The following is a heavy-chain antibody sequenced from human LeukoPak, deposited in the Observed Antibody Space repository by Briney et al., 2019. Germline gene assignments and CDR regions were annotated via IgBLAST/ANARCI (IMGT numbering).Heavy chain of an antibody. CDR3: ATEDAGTSLDN. Sequence: SETLSLTCTVPGGSISSYYYTWIRQPPGKGLEWIGYVYYTGSTNYNPSLKSRVTMSLDTSENQFSLKLRSVTAADTAVYYCATEDAGTSLDNWGQGTLVTVSS. V-gene: IGHV4-59*01. CDR2: VYYTGST. CDR1: GGSISSYY. D-gene: IGHD6-13*01. J-gene: IGHJ4*02.